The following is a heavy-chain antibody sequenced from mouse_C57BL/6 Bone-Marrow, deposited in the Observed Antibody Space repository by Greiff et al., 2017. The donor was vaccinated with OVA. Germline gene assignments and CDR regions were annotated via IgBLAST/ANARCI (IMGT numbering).Heavy chain of an antibody. CDR3: ASPHYYGSSYLYAMDY. J-gene: IGHJ4*01. V-gene: IGHV3-6*01. D-gene: IGHD1-1*01. Sequence: EVQLVESGPGLVKPSQSLSLTCSVTGYSITSGYYWNWIRQFPGNKLEWMGYISYDGSNNYNPSLKNRISITRDTSKNQFFLKLNSVTTEDTATYYCASPHYYGSSYLYAMDYWGQGTSVTVSS. CDR1: GYSITSGYY. CDR2: ISYDGSN.